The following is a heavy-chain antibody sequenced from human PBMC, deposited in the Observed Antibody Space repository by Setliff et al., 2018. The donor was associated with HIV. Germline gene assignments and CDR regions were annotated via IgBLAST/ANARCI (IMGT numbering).Heavy chain of an antibody. V-gene: IGHV1-18*01. J-gene: IGHJ4*02. CDR2: ISAYSGDT. CDR1: GYIFTSYG. D-gene: IGHD1-26*01. CDR3: ARDYRGELHF. Sequence: ASVKVSCKASGYIFTSYGISWLRQAPGQGLERMGWISAYSGDTDYAQEVLGRITMTTDTSTKTAYMELRGLRSADTAVYFCARDYRGELHFWGQGTQVTVS.